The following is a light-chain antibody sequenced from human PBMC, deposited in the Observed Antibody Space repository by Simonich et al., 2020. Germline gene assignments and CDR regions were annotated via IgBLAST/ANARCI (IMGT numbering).Light chain of an antibody. CDR1: SSDVGGYTY. V-gene: IGLV2-11*01. CDR2: DVS. Sequence: QSALTQPRSVSGSPGQSVTISCTGTSSDVGGYTYVSWYQQHPGKAPKLMIYDVSKRPSVVPERFSGSKSGNTASLTISGLQAEDEADYYCSSYTSSSTLVFGGGTKLTVL. CDR3: SSYTSSSTLV. J-gene: IGLJ2*01.